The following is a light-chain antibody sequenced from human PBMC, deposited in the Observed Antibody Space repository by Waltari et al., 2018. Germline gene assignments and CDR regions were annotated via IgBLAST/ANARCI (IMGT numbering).Light chain of an antibody. Sequence: EIVLTQSPGTLSLSPGERATLSCRASQSVGRSLYWYQQKHGQAPRLLIYDASTRATGIPDRFSGGGSGTDFSLTISRLEPEDFAVYYCQMYVRLPATFGQETKVEI. J-gene: IGKJ1*01. CDR1: QSVGRS. CDR2: DAS. V-gene: IGKV3-20*01. CDR3: QMYVRLPAT.